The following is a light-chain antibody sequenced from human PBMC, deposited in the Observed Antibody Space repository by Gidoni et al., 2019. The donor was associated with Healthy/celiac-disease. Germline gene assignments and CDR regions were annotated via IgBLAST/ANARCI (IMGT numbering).Light chain of an antibody. CDR3: QQSYSTPPT. V-gene: IGKV1-39*01. CDR2: AAS. CDR1: QSISSY. J-gene: IGKJ1*01. Sequence: DIQMTQSTSSLSASVGDRVTITCRARQSISSYLNWYQQKPGKAPKLLIYAASSLQSGVPSRFSGSGSGTDFTLTISSLQPEDFATYYCQQSYSTPPTFGRGTKVEIK.